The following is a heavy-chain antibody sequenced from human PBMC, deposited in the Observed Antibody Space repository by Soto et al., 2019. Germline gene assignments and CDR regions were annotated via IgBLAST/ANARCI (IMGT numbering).Heavy chain of an antibody. D-gene: IGHD3-22*01. Sequence: ASVKVSCKASGGTFSSYAISSVRQAPGQGLEWMGGIIPIFGTANYAQKFQGRVTITADESTSTAYMELSSLRSEDTAVYYCARDRNYYDSSGYPAVWFDPWGQGTLVTVSS. J-gene: IGHJ5*02. CDR3: ARDRNYYDSSGYPAVWFDP. V-gene: IGHV1-69*13. CDR2: IIPIFGTA. CDR1: GGTFSSYA.